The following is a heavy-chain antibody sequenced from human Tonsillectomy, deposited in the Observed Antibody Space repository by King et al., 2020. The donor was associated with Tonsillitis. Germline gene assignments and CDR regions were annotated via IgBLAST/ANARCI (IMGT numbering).Heavy chain of an antibody. D-gene: IGHD4-17*01. CDR2: ISFDGATE. J-gene: IGHJ4*02. CDR1: GFAFSNFG. Sequence: VQLVESGGGVVQPGKSLRLSCPASGFAFSNFGMHWVRQAPGKGLEWVAFISFDGATEYYADSVMGRFTISRDNSNNTVYLQMNSLRAEDTAVYYCAKAYYFYGDCESFHYWGQGTLVIVSS. V-gene: IGHV3-30*18. CDR3: AKAYYFYGDCESFHY.